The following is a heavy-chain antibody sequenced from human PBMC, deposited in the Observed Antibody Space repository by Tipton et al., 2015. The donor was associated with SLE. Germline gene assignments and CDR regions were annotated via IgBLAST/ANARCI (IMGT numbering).Heavy chain of an antibody. D-gene: IGHD3-10*01. J-gene: IGHJ4*02. V-gene: IGHV3-66*01. CDR2: IYSGGKT. CDR3: ARGEWFRESAIFDF. Sequence: SLRLSCTASGFAFSNYAMSWVRQAPGRGLEWVSIIYSGGKTDYADSVRGRFTVSSDNSMNTLYLQMDNLRDGDTAVYYCARGEWFRESAIFDFWGQGTLVTVSS. CDR1: GFAFSNYA.